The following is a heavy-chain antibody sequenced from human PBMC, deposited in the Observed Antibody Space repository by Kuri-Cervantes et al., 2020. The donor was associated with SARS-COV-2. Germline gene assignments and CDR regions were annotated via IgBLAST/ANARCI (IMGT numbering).Heavy chain of an antibody. J-gene: IGHJ3*02. CDR1: GYTFTNYP. V-gene: IGHV1-3*01. D-gene: IGHD1-26*01. CDR2: SNAGSNNT. CDR3: AREEGRSGSYDDAFDI. Sequence: ASVKVSCKASGYTFTNYPMHGVRQAPGQRLEWMGWSNAGSNNTKYSQKFQGRVTITRDTSASTAYMELSSLRSEDTAVYYCAREEGRSGSYDDAFDIWGQGTMVTVSS.